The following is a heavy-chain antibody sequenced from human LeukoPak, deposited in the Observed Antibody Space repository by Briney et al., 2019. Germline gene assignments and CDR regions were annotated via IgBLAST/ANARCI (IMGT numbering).Heavy chain of an antibody. D-gene: IGHD3-10*01. Sequence: ASVKVSCKTSGYTFTGYYIHWVRQAPGQGLEWMGWINPNSGGTNYAQKFQGRVTMTRDTSIRTAYMEVNRLRSDDTAVYYCARDRVPGWFDPWGQGTLVTVSS. J-gene: IGHJ5*02. CDR2: INPNSGGT. V-gene: IGHV1-2*02. CDR3: ARDRVPGWFDP. CDR1: GYTFTGYY.